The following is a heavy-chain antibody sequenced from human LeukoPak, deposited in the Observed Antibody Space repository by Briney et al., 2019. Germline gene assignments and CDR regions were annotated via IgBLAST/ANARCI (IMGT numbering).Heavy chain of an antibody. D-gene: IGHD5-12*01. CDR1: GGFISSYY. CDR2: IYYSGST. J-gene: IGHJ6*02. Sequence: SETLSLTCTVSGGFISSYYWSWIRQPPGKGLEWIGYIYYSGSTNYNPSLKSRVTISVDTSKNQFSLKLSSVTAADTAVYYCAGGPIVATIRDYYYYGMDVWGQGTTVTVSS. V-gene: IGHV4-59*01. CDR3: AGGPIVATIRDYYYYGMDV.